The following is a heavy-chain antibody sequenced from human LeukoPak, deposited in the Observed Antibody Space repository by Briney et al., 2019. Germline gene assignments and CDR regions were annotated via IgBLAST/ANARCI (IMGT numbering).Heavy chain of an antibody. Sequence: SQTLSLTCTVSGGSISSGGYYWSWIRQHPGKGLEWIGYIYYSGSTYYNPSLESRVTISVDTSKNQFSLKLSSVTAADTAVYYCARDLGRSYYYYYYGMDVWGQGTTVTVSS. CDR1: GGSISSGGYY. J-gene: IGHJ6*02. D-gene: IGHD7-27*01. CDR3: ARDLGRSYYYYYYGMDV. V-gene: IGHV4-31*03. CDR2: IYYSGST.